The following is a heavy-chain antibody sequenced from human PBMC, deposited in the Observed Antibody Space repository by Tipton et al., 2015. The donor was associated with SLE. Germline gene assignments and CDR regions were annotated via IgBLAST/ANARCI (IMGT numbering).Heavy chain of an antibody. D-gene: IGHD3-22*01. V-gene: IGHV4-31*03. CDR2: IYYSGST. J-gene: IGHJ3*02. CDR1: GGSLSSGGYY. CDR3: ARGGGIGYDSSAFDI. Sequence: TLSLTCTVSGGSLSSGGYYWSWIRQHPGKGLAWLGYIYYSGSTYYNPSLKSRVTISVDPSKNQFSLTLRAVTAADTAVYYFARGGGIGYDSSAFDIWGQGTMVTVSS.